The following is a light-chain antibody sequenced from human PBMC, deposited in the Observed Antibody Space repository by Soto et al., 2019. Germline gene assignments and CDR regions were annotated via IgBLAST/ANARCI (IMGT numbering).Light chain of an antibody. CDR3: QQYGSSGT. CDR1: QGIATY. J-gene: IGKJ1*01. Sequence: IQLTQSPSSLSASVGDRVTMTCRASQGIATYLAWYQQKPGKAPKLLIYDASTLQSGVSSRFSGSGSGTDFTLTISRLEPEDFAVYYCQQYGSSGTFGQGTKVDIK. V-gene: IGKV1-9*01. CDR2: DAS.